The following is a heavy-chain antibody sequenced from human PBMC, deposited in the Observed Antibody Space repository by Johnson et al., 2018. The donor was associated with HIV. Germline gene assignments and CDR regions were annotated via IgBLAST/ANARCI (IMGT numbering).Heavy chain of an antibody. CDR1: GFAFSTYD. CDR2: IGTAGDT. CDR3: ARGDVCAVDI. Sequence: VQLVESGGGLVQPGGSLRLTCAASGFAFSTYDMHWVRQAPGKGLEWVSAIGTAGDTYYPGSVKGRFTISRENAKNSLYLQMNSLRAEETAVFHCARGDVCAVDIGGQGTMVTVSS. V-gene: IGHV3-13*01. J-gene: IGHJ3*02.